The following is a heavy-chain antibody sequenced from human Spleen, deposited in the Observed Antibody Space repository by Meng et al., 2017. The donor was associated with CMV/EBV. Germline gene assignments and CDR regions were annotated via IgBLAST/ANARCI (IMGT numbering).Heavy chain of an antibody. V-gene: IGHV3-11*06. Sequence: QGPLVGSGGGLCKPGGSLRLSCAASGFTFSDYYMSWIRQAPGKGLEWVSYISSSSSYTNYADSVKGRFTISRDNAKNSLYLQMNSLRAEDTAVYYCARDRTRWSLGGDFDYWGQGTLVTVSS. CDR1: GFTFSDYY. CDR2: ISSSSSYT. J-gene: IGHJ4*02. D-gene: IGHD2-15*01. CDR3: ARDRTRWSLGGDFDY.